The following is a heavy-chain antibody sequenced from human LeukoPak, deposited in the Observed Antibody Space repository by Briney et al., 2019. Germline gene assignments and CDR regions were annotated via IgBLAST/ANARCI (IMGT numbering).Heavy chain of an antibody. D-gene: IGHD2-2*02. J-gene: IGHJ4*02. CDR2: ISSSSSYI. V-gene: IGHV3-21*01. Sequence: GGSLRLSCAASGFTFSSYSMNWVRLAPGKGLEWVSSISSSSSYIYYADSVKGRFTISRDNAKNSLYLQMNSLRAEDTAVYYCARAPSTVVPAAILPDFDYWGQGTLVTVSS. CDR3: ARAPSTVVPAAILPDFDY. CDR1: GFTFSSYS.